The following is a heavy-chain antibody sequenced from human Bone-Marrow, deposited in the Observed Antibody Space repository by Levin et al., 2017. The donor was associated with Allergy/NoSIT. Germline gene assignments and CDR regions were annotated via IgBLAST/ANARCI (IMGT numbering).Heavy chain of an antibody. V-gene: IGHV4-39*07. J-gene: IGHJ5*02. CDR1: GGSISSSSYY. D-gene: IGHD1-7*01. Sequence: SQTLSLTCTVSGGSISSSSYYWGWIRQPPGKGLEWIGSIYYSGSTYYNPSLKSRVTISVDTSKNQFSLKLSSVTAADTAVYYCARWWRTGTILRRYYNWFDPWGQGTLVTVSS. CDR3: ARWWRTGTILRRYYNWFDP. CDR2: IYYSGST.